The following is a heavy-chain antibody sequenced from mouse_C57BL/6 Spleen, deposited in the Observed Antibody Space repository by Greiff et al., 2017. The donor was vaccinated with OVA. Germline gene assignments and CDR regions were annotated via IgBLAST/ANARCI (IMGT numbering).Heavy chain of an antibody. CDR2: IHPNSGST. V-gene: IGHV1-64*01. Sequence: VQLQQPGAELVKPGASVKLSCKASGYTFTSYWMHWVKQRPGQGLEWIGMIHPNSGSTNYNEKFKSKATLTVDKSSSTAYMQLSSLTSEDSAVYYCEIYGNYEGYYAMDYWGQGTSVTVSA. CDR1: GYTFTSYW. CDR3: EIYGNYEGYYAMDY. D-gene: IGHD2-1*01. J-gene: IGHJ4*01.